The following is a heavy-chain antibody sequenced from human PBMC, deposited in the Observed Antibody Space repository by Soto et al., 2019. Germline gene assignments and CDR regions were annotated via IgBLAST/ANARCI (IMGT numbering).Heavy chain of an antibody. CDR2: ISSSSSYI. CDR3: GRKKKVILGVARDVFDI. Sequence: GRALRLSCAASGVNFSSYSMNWVRQAPGKGLEWVSSISSSSSYIYYADSVKGRFTISRDNAKNSLYLQMNSLRAEDTAVYYCGRKKKVILGVARDVFDIGGKGTMVTVSS. CDR1: GVNFSSYS. V-gene: IGHV3-21*01. J-gene: IGHJ3*02. D-gene: IGHD2-15*01.